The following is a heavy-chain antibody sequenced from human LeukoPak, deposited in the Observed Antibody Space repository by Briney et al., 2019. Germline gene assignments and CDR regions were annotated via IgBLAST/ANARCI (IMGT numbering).Heavy chain of an antibody. CDR2: IYSGGGT. J-gene: IGHJ6*02. D-gene: IGHD2-21*01. CDR3: ARGYFPAPNPMDV. CDR1: GFSVAYHY. V-gene: IGHV3-53*05. Sequence: PGGPLGFSWAASGFSVAYHYMCGGRQPPGRGLGRGSLIYSGGGTYYAQTVKGRVTISRDTAKRSLYLQKNRLRDADTAVYYCARGYFPAPNPMDVWREGTTVTVSS.